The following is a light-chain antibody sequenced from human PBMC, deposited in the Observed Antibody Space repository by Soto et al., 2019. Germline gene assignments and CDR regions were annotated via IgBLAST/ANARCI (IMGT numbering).Light chain of an antibody. V-gene: IGKV3-20*01. Sequence: EVVLTQSPGTLSLSPGERATLSCRASQTISSTYLAWYQQRPGQAPRLLIYGASIRASGIPDRFSGSGSGTDFTLTISRLEPEDFAVYYCQQNGRPCTFGPGTKVDVK. CDR1: QTISSTY. J-gene: IGKJ3*01. CDR3: QQNGRPCT. CDR2: GAS.